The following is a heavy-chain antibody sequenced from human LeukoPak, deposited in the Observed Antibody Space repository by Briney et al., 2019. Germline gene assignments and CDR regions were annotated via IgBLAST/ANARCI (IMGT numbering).Heavy chain of an antibody. D-gene: IGHD2-2*01. V-gene: IGHV3-74*01. Sequence: GGSLRLSCAASGNYWMHWVRQAPGKGLVWVSHINSDGSWTGYADSEKGRFTISKDNAKNMVHLHMNSLRVDDTAVYYCVSFYETYWGRGTLVTVSS. J-gene: IGHJ4*02. CDR1: GNYW. CDR2: INSDGSWT. CDR3: VSFYETY.